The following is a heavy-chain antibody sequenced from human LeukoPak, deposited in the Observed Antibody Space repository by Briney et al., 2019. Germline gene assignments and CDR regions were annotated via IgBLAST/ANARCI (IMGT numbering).Heavy chain of an antibody. Sequence: GGSLRPSCAASGFTFSSYAMSWVRQAPGKGLEWVSAISGSGGSTYYADSVKGRFTISRDNSKNTLYLQMNSLRAEDTAVYYCAKDFGILTDTDAFDIWGQGTMVTVSS. CDR1: GFTFSSYA. D-gene: IGHD3-9*01. CDR2: ISGSGGST. CDR3: AKDFGILTDTDAFDI. V-gene: IGHV3-23*01. J-gene: IGHJ3*02.